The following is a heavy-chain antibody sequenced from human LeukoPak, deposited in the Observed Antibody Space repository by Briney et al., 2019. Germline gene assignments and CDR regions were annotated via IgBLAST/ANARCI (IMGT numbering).Heavy chain of an antibody. V-gene: IGHV4-59*08. CDR1: GGSISSYY. CDR3: ARQSSRDQIYDFWSGYYTRWFDP. J-gene: IGHJ5*02. Sequence: PSETLSLTCTVSGGSISSYYWSWIRQPPGKGLEWIGYIYYSGSTNYNPSLKSRVTISVDTSKNQFSLKLSSVTAADTAVYYCARQSSRDQIYDFWSGYYTRWFDPWGQGTLVTVSS. D-gene: IGHD3-3*01. CDR2: IYYSGST.